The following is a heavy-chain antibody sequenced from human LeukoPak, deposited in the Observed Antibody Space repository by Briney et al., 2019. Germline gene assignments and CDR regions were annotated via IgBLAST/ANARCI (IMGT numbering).Heavy chain of an antibody. Sequence: SETLSLTCTVSGGSISSYYWSWIRQPPGKGLEWIGYIYYSGSTNYNPSLKSRVTISVDTSKNQFSLKLTSVTAADTAVYYCATGYSYGLYYFDCWGQGTLVTVSS. CDR1: GGSISSYY. J-gene: IGHJ4*02. CDR2: IYYSGST. CDR3: ATGYSYGLYYFDC. V-gene: IGHV4-59*01. D-gene: IGHD5-18*01.